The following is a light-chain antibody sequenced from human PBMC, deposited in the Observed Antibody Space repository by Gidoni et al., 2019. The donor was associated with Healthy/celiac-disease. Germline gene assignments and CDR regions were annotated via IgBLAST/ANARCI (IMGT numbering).Light chain of an antibody. J-gene: IGKJ1*01. CDR2: GAS. CDR1: QSVSSN. V-gene: IGKV3-15*01. Sequence: EIVMTQSPATLSVSPGDRATLSCRASQSVSSNLAWYQQQPGQAPRLLIYGASTRATGIPARFSGSGSGTEFTLTISSLQSEDFAVYYCQQYNNWPPWTFXXXTKVEIK. CDR3: QQYNNWPPWT.